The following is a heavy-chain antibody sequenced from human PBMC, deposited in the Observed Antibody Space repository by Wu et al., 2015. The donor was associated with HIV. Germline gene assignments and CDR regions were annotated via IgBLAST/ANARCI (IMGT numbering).Heavy chain of an antibody. CDR1: GYTFTGYY. D-gene: IGHD1-1*01. CDR3: VRRQNWNLNNYHFDY. V-gene: IGHV1-2*02. Sequence: QVHLVQSGAEVRKPGASVKVSCKTSGYTFTGYYLHWVRQAPGQGLEWMGWINDDTGDTRYAQKFEGRVTMTRDTSISTGYMELRRLTSDDLAVYFCVRRQNWNLNNYHFDYWGQGTLVTVSS. J-gene: IGHJ4*02. CDR2: INDDTGDT.